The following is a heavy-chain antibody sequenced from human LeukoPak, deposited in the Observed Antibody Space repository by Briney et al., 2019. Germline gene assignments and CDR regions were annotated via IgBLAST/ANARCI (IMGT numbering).Heavy chain of an antibody. CDR1: GYTFTSYY. Sequence: ASVKVSCKASGYTFTSYYMHWVRQAPGQGLEWMRIINPSGGSTSYAQKFQGRVTMTEDTSTDTAYTELSSLRSEDTAVYYCATGGTTVTTFDYWGQGTLVTVSS. V-gene: IGHV1-46*01. J-gene: IGHJ4*02. CDR2: INPSGGST. CDR3: ATGGTTVTTFDY. D-gene: IGHD4-17*01.